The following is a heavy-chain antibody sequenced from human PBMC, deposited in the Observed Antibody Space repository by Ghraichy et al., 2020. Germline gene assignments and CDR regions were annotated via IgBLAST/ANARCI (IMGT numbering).Heavy chain of an antibody. J-gene: IGHJ4*02. CDR1: GFTFSNFW. CDR2: ISGSGGST. D-gene: IGHD2-8*01. CDR3: ANSMVYAKF. Sequence: GGSLRLSCVASGFTFSNFWMSWVRQAPGKGLEWVSAISGSGGSTYYADSVKGRFTISRDNSKNTLYLQMNSLRAEDTAVYYCANSMVYAKFWGQGTLVTVSS. V-gene: IGHV3-23*01.